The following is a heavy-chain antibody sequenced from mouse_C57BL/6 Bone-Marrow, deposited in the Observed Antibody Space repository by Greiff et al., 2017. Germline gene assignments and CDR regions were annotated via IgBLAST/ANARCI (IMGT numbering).Heavy chain of an antibody. V-gene: IGHV1-9*01. CDR3: ARSDSRGYFDV. Sequence: QVQLQQSGAELMKPGASVKLSCKATGYTFTGYWIEWVKQRPGHGLEWIGEILPGSGSTNYNAKFKGKATFTADTSSNTAYMQLSSLTTDDSAIYYCARSDSRGYFDVWGTGTTVTVSS. CDR1: GYTFTGYW. D-gene: IGHD1-1*01. CDR2: ILPGSGST. J-gene: IGHJ1*03.